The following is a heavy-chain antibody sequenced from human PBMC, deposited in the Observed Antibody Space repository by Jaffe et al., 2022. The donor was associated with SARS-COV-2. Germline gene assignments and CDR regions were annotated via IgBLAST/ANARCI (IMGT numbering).Heavy chain of an antibody. J-gene: IGHJ6*02. V-gene: IGHV4-39*01. CDR2: IYYSGST. Sequence: QLQLQESGPGLVKPSETLSLTCTVSGGSISSSSYYWGWIRQPPGKGLEWIGSIYYSGSTYYNPSLKSRVTISVDTSKNQFSLKLSSVTAADTAVYYCARQNSKTLWLYGMDVWGQGTTVTVSS. CDR1: GGSISSSSYY. D-gene: IGHD4-4*01. CDR3: ARQNSKTLWLYGMDV.